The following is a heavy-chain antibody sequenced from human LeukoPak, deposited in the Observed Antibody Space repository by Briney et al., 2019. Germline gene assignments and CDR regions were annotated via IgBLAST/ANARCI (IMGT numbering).Heavy chain of an antibody. CDR1: GFTFSSYA. Sequence: GGSLRLSCAASGFTFSSYAMTWVRQAPGKGLEWVSGISASGGSTYYADSVKGRFTISRDNSKNTLYLQMNSLRAEDTAAYFCAKCARYSGYDSDFDYWGQGTLVTVSS. D-gene: IGHD5-12*01. J-gene: IGHJ4*02. V-gene: IGHV3-23*01. CDR2: ISASGGST. CDR3: AKCARYSGYDSDFDY.